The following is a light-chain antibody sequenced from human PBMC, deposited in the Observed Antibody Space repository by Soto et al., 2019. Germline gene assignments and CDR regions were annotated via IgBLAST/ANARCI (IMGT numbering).Light chain of an antibody. Sequence: QAVVTQAPSLTVSPGGTVTIPCRPSTGAVTNGHYPYWFRQKPGQAPRTLIYDTTNRHSWTPARFSGSLLGGKAALTLSGAQPEDEAEYYCLLSYNGPYVFGTGTKVTVL. J-gene: IGLJ1*01. V-gene: IGLV7-46*01. CDR3: LLSYNGPYV. CDR2: DTT. CDR1: TGAVTNGHY.